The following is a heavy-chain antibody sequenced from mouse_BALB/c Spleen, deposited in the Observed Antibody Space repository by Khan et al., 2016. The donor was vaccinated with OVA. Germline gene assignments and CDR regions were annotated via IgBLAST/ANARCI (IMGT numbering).Heavy chain of an antibody. Sequence: VQLVESGPGLVAPSQSLSITCTVSGFSLTGYGVNWVRQPPGKGLEWLGMIWGDGSTDYNSALKSRLSISKDNSKSQVFLKMNSLHTDDTARYYCARAYYGNYSEAMDYWGQGTSVTVSS. CDR2: IWGDGST. CDR1: GFSLTGYG. J-gene: IGHJ4*01. D-gene: IGHD2-10*01. CDR3: ARAYYGNYSEAMDY. V-gene: IGHV2-6-7*01.